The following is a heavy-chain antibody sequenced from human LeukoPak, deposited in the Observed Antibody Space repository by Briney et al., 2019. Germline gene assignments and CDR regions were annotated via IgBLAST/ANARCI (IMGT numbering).Heavy chain of an antibody. CDR1: GFTFSYYW. J-gene: IGHJ3*02. V-gene: IGHV3-7*01. CDR2: IKQDGSDK. Sequence: GGSLRLSCAAPGFTFSYYWMSWVRQAPGKGPEWVANIKQDGSDKYYVDSVKGRFTISRDNAKNSLYLQMNSLSAEDTAMYYCTRDLTNWNDATFDIWGQGTMVTVSS. CDR3: TRDLTNWNDATFDI. D-gene: IGHD1-1*01.